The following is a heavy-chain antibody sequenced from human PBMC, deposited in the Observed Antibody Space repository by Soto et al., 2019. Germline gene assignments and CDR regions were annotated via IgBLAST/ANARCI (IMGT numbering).Heavy chain of an antibody. Sequence: EVQLVESGGGLVQPGGSLRLSCLASEFTFNTYWMNWVRQAPGRGLEWVANIKDDGSEKNYVDSVKGRFTISRANVKNSLYLQTNSLRGEDTAVYFCARDWGTPGRGSAVGYYYHYGMDVWGQGTTVTVSS. J-gene: IGHJ6*02. CDR1: EFTFNTYW. V-gene: IGHV3-7*05. D-gene: IGHD6-19*01. CDR3: ARDWGTPGRGSAVGYYYHYGMDV. CDR2: IKDDGSEK.